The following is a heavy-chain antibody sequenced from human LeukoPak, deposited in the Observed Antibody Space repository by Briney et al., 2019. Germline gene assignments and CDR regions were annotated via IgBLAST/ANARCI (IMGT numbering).Heavy chain of an antibody. CDR1: GFTFSSYG. J-gene: IGHJ4*02. D-gene: IGHD3-10*01. CDR2: IWYDGSNK. V-gene: IGHV3-30*02. CDR3: AKDHVGSGMILLGTFDY. Sequence: GGSLRLSCAASGFTFSSYGMHWVRQAPGKGLEWVAFIWYDGSNKYYADSVKGRFTISRDNSKNTLYLQMNSLRAEDTAVYYCAKDHVGSGMILLGTFDYWGQGTLVTVSS.